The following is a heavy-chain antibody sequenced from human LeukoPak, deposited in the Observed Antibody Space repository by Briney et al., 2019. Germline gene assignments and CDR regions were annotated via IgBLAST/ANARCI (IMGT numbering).Heavy chain of an antibody. V-gene: IGHV3-48*03. CDR2: ISSSGSTI. CDR1: GFTFSSYE. Sequence: PGGSLRLSCAASGFTFSSYEMNWVRQAPGKGLEWVSYISSSGSTIYYADSVKGRFTISRDNAKNSLYLQMNSLRAEDTAVYYCAREAAVDDYYYYGMDVWGQGTTVTVSS. J-gene: IGHJ6*02. CDR3: AREAAVDDYYYYGMDV.